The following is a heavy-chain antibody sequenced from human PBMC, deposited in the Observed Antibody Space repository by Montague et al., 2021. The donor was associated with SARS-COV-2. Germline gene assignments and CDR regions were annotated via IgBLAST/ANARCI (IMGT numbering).Heavy chain of an antibody. CDR3: AGGGGYYSYGMDV. CDR2: IYSGGST. J-gene: IGHJ6*02. Sequence: SLRLSCAASGFTVSSNYMSWVRQAPGKGLQWVSVIYSGGSTYSADSVKGRFTVSRDNSKNKLILQMNSLRAEDTAVYYCAGGGGYYSYGMDVWGQGTTVTVSS. V-gene: IGHV3-53*01. D-gene: IGHD2-15*01. CDR1: GFTVSSNY.